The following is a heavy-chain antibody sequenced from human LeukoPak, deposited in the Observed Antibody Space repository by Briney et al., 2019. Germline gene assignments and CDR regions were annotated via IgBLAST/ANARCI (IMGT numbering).Heavy chain of an antibody. D-gene: IGHD1-26*01. CDR3: ARVRWELDLAFDY. V-gene: IGHV3-7*01. Sequence: GGSLRLSCAASGFTFSSYWMSWVRQAPGKGLEWVANIKQGGSERYYVDSVKGRFTISRDNAKNSLYLQMNSLRAEDTAVYYCARVRWELDLAFDYWGQGTLVTVSS. CDR1: GFTFSSYW. J-gene: IGHJ4*02. CDR2: IKQGGSER.